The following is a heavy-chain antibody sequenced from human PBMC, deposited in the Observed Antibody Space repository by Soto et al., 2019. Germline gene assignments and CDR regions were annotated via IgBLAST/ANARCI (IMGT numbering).Heavy chain of an antibody. CDR2: ISYDGSNK. Sequence: QVQLVDSGGGVVQPGRSLRLSCAASGFTFSSYAMHWVRQAPGKGLEWVAVISYDGSNKYYADSVKGRFTISRDNSKNTLYLQMNSLRAEDTAVYYCARASVFDYWGQGTLVTVSS. CDR1: GFTFSSYA. J-gene: IGHJ4*02. V-gene: IGHV3-30-3*01. CDR3: ARASVFDY.